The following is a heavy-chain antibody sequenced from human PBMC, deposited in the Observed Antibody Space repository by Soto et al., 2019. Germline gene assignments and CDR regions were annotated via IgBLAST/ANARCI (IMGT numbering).Heavy chain of an antibody. J-gene: IGHJ4*02. CDR1: GFTFSIYA. V-gene: IGHV3-64D*06. CDR2: ISTNGGST. Sequence: LRXSCSASGFTFSIYAMHWVRQAPGKGLEYVSSISTNGGSTHYADSVKGRFTISRDNSKNTQYLQMSSLRADDTAVYYCVKGEYYYDSSGYYPFDYWGQGTLVTVSS. D-gene: IGHD3-22*01. CDR3: VKGEYYYDSSGYYPFDY.